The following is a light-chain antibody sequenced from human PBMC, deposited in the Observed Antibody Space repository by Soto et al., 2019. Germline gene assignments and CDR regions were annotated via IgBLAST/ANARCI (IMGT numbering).Light chain of an antibody. V-gene: IGKV3-15*01. CDR1: QSIRTN. CDR3: QQYFNWPLTWT. J-gene: IGKJ1*01. Sequence: EIELTQSPATLSVSAGGTVTLSCRASQSIRTNVAWYQQIPGQAPRLLVYGASTRATGVPARFSGSGSGIEFTLTISSLQSADSAFYYCQQYFNWPLTWTFGPGTKVQIK. CDR2: GAS.